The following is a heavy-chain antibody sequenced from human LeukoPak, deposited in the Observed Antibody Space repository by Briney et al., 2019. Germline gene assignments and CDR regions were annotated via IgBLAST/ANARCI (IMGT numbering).Heavy chain of an antibody. J-gene: IGHJ4*02. CDR1: SGSLSGYS. Sequence: PSETLSLTCAVSSGSLSGYSWGWIRQAPGKGLDRIGEIHHSGSTTYNSSLKNRVTISLDKPKSQFSLILTSVTAADTAVYYCTRQSGTVTPIDYWGQGILVTVSS. V-gene: IGHV4-34*01. CDR3: TRQSGTVTPIDY. CDR2: IHHSGST. D-gene: IGHD4-17*01.